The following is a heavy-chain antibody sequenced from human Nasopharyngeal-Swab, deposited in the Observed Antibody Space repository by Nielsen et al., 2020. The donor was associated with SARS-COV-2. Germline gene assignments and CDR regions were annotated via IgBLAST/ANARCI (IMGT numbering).Heavy chain of an antibody. D-gene: IGHD3-3*01. CDR2: IYYSGST. CDR3: ARAEGITIFGVVMDYYYGMDV. J-gene: IGHJ6*02. CDR1: GGSISSSSYY. V-gene: IGHV4-39*07. Sequence: SETLSLTCTVSGGSISSSSYYWGWIRQPPGKGLEWIGSIYYSGSTYYNPSLKSRVTISVDTSKNQFSLKLSSVTAADTAVYYCARAEGITIFGVVMDYYYGMDVWGQGTTVTVSS.